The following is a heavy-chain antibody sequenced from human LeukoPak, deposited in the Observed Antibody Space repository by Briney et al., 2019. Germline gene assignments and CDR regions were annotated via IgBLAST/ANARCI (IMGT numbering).Heavy chain of an antibody. D-gene: IGHD4-11*01. CDR2: IYTSGST. V-gene: IGHV4-4*09. CDR1: GGSISSYY. CDR3: ARLKQSGSYYYYYYMDV. Sequence: SETLSLTCTVSGGSISSYYWSWIRQPPGKGLEWIGYIYTSGSTNYNPSLKSRDTISVDTSKNQFSLKLSSVTAADTAVYYCARLKQSGSYYYYYYMDVWGKGTTVAVSS. J-gene: IGHJ6*03.